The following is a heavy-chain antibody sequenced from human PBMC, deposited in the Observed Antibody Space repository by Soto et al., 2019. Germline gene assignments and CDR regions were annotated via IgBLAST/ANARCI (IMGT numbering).Heavy chain of an antibody. CDR2: VYPDDSDT. D-gene: IGHD2-2*01. CDR1: GYDFNIYW. Sequence: EVQLVQSGAEVKKPGESLMVSCKASGYDFNIYWIGWVRQLPGKGLEWMGVVYPDDSDTIYSPSFQGLVTISVDKSMSPAYLQWSSLKASDTAMYYCARRVHSNSPGGGLGGWGQGTTVIVSS. V-gene: IGHV5-51*03. CDR3: ARRVHSNSPGGGLGG. J-gene: IGHJ6*02.